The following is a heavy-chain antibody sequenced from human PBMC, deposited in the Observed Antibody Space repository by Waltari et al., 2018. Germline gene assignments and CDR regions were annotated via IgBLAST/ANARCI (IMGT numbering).Heavy chain of an antibody. V-gene: IGHV1-8*03. J-gene: IGHJ2*01. Sequence: QVQLVQSGAEVMKPGASVKVSCKASGYTFTSYDINRARQATGRGLEWMGWMNPNSGNTGYAQKFQGRVTITRNTSISTAYMELSSLRSEDTAVYCCARGGAAASWYFDLWGRGTLVTVSS. CDR2: MNPNSGNT. D-gene: IGHD6-13*01. CDR1: GYTFTSYD. CDR3: ARGGAAASWYFDL.